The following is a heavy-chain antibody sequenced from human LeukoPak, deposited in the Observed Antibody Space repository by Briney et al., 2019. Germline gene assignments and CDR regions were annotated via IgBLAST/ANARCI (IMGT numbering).Heavy chain of an antibody. D-gene: IGHD6-19*01. CDR1: GFTFSSYA. CDR3: AKDGPYSSGWYGNGFDY. CDR2: ISGSGGST. Sequence: PGGSLRLSCAASGFTFSSYAMSWVRQAPGKGLEWVSAISGSGGSTYYADSVKGRFTISRDNSKNTLYLQMNSLRAEDTAVYYCAKDGPYSSGWYGNGFDYWGQGTLVTVSS. V-gene: IGHV3-23*01. J-gene: IGHJ4*02.